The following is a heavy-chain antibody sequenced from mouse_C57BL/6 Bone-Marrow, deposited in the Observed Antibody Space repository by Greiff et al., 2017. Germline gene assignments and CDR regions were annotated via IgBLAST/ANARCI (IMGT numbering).Heavy chain of an antibody. V-gene: IGHV7-1*01. CDR1: GFTFSDFY. CDR3: ARDGGYGFFAY. CDR2: SRNKANDYTT. J-gene: IGHJ3*01. D-gene: IGHD2-2*01. Sequence: EVKLMESGGGLVQSGRSLRLSCATSGFTFSDFYMEWVRQAPGKGLEWIAASRNKANDYTTEYSASVKGRFIVSRDTSQSILYLQMNALRAEDTAIYYCARDGGYGFFAYWGQGTLVTVSA.